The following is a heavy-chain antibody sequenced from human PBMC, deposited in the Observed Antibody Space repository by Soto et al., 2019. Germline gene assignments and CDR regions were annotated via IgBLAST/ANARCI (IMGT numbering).Heavy chain of an antibody. CDR2: IYYSGST. Sequence: QVQLQESGPGLVKPSQTLSLTCTVSGGSISSGDYYWSWIRQPPGKGLEWIGYIYYSGSTYYNPSLRSRVTISVDTSKNQFSLKLTSVTAADTAVYYCARNNMVRDGAYDFWGQGTLVTV. V-gene: IGHV4-30-4*01. CDR1: GGSISSGDYY. J-gene: IGHJ4*02. D-gene: IGHD3-10*01. CDR3: ARNNMVRDGAYDF.